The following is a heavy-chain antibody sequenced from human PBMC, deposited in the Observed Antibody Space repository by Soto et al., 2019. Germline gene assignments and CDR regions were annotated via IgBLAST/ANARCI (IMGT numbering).Heavy chain of an antibody. D-gene: IGHD6-13*01. CDR3: VKDRGPIAAAGPFDY. V-gene: IGHV3-11*04. CDR1: GFTFSDYY. CDR2: ISSSGSTI. Sequence: AGGSLRLSCAASGFTFSDYYMSWIRQAPGKGLEWVSYISSSGSTIYYADSVKGRFTISRDNAKNTLYLQMSSLRAEDTAVYYCVKDRGPIAAAGPFDYWGQGTLVTVSS. J-gene: IGHJ4*02.